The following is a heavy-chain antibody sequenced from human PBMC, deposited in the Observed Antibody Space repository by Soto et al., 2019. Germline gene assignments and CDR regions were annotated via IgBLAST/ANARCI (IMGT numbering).Heavy chain of an antibody. Sequence: SQTLSLTCAISGDSVSSNSAAWNWIRQSPSRGLEWLGRTYYRSKWYNDYAVSVKSRITINPDTSKNQFSLQLNSVTPEDTAVYYCARVAGYSGYDPHYYFDYWGQGTLVTVSS. J-gene: IGHJ4*02. CDR1: GDSVSSNSAA. D-gene: IGHD5-12*01. CDR3: ARVAGYSGYDPHYYFDY. V-gene: IGHV6-1*01. CDR2: TYYRSKWYN.